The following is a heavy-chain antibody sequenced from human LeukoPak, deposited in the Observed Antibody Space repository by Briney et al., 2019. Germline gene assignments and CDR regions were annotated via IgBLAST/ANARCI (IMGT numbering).Heavy chain of an antibody. Sequence: SETLSLTCTVSGGSISSYYWSWIRQPPGKGLEWIGYIYYSGSTNYNPSLKSRVTISVDTSKNQFALKLSSVTAADTAVYYCARTTVVPSGMDVWGQGTTVTVSS. J-gene: IGHJ6*02. CDR3: ARTTVVPSGMDV. CDR1: GGSISSYY. D-gene: IGHD4-23*01. CDR2: IYYSGST. V-gene: IGHV4-59*01.